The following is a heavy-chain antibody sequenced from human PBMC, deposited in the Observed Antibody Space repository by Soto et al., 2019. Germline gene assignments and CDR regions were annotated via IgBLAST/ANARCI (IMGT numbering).Heavy chain of an antibody. V-gene: IGHV3-53*05. CDR1: GFTVSNSY. D-gene: IGHD2-15*01. Sequence: EVQMVESGGGLMQPGGSLRLSCAASGFTVSNSYMSWVRQAPGKGLEWVSVIYGGGSTYYADSVKGRFTISRDNSKNTLYLQMNSLRAEDTAVYYCSGVAATPYYFDYWGQGTLVTVSS. CDR2: IYGGGST. J-gene: IGHJ4*02. CDR3: SGVAATPYYFDY.